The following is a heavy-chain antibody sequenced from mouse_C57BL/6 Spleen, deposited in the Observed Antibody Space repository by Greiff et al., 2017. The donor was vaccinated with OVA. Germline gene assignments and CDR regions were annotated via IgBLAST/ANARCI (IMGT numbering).Heavy chain of an antibody. Sequence: EVQLQQSGPELVKPGASVKISCKASGYTFTDYYMNWVKQSHGKSLEWIGDINPNNGGTSYNQKFKGKATLTVDKSSSTAYMELRSLTSEDSAVYYCATTMVTTWYFDVWGTGTTVTVSS. CDR3: ATTMVTTWYFDV. CDR2: INPNNGGT. D-gene: IGHD2-2*01. CDR1: GYTFTDYY. V-gene: IGHV1-26*01. J-gene: IGHJ1*03.